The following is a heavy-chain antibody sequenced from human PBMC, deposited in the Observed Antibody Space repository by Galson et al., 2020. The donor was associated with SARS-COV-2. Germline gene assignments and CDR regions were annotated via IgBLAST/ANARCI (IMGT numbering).Heavy chain of an antibody. Sequence: GESLKISCKGSGYSFTSYWIGWVRQMPGKGLEWMGIIYPGDSDTRYSPSFQGQVTISADKSISTAYLQWSSLKASDTAMYYCARSSTITMVRGVIMSDYYNGMDVWGQGTTVTVSS. CDR3: ARSSTITMVRGVIMSDYYNGMDV. D-gene: IGHD3-10*01. CDR1: GYSFTSYW. V-gene: IGHV5-51*01. CDR2: IYPGDSDT. J-gene: IGHJ6*02.